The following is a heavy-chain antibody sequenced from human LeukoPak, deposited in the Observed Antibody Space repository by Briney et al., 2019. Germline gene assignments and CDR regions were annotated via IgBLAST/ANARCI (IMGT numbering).Heavy chain of an antibody. CDR1: GGTFGSYG. CDR2: TIPIRGMT. CDR3: ARGPHDGTFYFDS. Sequence: GASVKVSCKISGGTFGSYGISWVRQAPGQGLEWMGRTIPIRGMTNYAQKFQGRVTITADTSTSTAYMELSSLTSEDTAVYFCARGPHDGTFYFDSWGQGTLVTVSS. V-gene: IGHV1-69*04. J-gene: IGHJ4*02. D-gene: IGHD1-26*01.